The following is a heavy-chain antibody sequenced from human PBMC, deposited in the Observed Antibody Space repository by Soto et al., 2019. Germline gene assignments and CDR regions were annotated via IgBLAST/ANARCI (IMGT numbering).Heavy chain of an antibody. V-gene: IGHV4-39*01. CDR2: IYYSGST. CDR3: ARAANYFWSEHTSLYYLDY. J-gene: IGHJ4*02. Sequence: SETLSLTCTVSGGSISSSSYYWGWIRQPPGKGLEWIGSIYYSGSTYYNPSLKSRVTISVDTSKNQFSLKLSSVTAADTAVYYCARAANYFWSEHTSLYYLDYWGQGTLVTVSS. CDR1: GGSISSSSYY. D-gene: IGHD3-3*01.